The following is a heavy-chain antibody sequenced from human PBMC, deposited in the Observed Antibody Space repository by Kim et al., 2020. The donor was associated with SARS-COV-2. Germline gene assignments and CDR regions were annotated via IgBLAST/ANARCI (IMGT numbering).Heavy chain of an antibody. D-gene: IGHD1-26*01. V-gene: IGHV1-46*01. CDR3: ERVRIVGARLDAFDI. Sequence: QKFQGRVTMTRDTSTSSVYMELSSLRSEDTAVYYCERVRIVGARLDAFDIWGQGTMVTVSS. J-gene: IGHJ3*02.